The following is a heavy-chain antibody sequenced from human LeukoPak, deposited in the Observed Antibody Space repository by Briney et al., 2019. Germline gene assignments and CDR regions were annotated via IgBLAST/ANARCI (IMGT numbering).Heavy chain of an antibody. D-gene: IGHD5-12*01. CDR3: ARGDGYDRRSFDY. Sequence: GGSLRLSCAASGFTSSDHYMDWVRQAPGKGLEWVGRTRDKANSYTTEYAASVKGRFTISRDASKTSLYLQMNSLKTEDTAVYYCARGDGYDRRSFDYWGQGTLVTVSS. V-gene: IGHV3-72*01. J-gene: IGHJ4*02. CDR1: GFTSSDHY. CDR2: TRDKANSYTT.